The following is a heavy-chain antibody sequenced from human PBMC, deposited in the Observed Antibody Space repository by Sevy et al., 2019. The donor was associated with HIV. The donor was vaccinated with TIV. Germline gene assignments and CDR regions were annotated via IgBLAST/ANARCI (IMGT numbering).Heavy chain of an antibody. CDR3: ARYNFWSGHYDYFDY. V-gene: IGHV4-4*07. J-gene: IGHJ4*02. CDR1: GGSISSHY. Sequence: SETLSLTCSVSGGSISSHYWSWIRQPAGEGLEWIGRIDTSGGTNYNPSLKTRVTMSIDTSKNQFSLGLRSVTAADTAVYYCARYNFWSGHYDYFDYWGPGALVTVSS. D-gene: IGHD3-3*01. CDR2: IDTSGGT.